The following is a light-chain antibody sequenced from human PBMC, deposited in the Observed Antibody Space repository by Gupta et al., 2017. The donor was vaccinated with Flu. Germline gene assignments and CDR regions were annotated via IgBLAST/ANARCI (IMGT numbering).Light chain of an antibody. V-gene: IGLV2-14*03. Sequence: ITISCTGTGPAVRSYNYVSWYQQHPGKAPRLIIFDVDNRPSGVSTRFSGSKSGDTASLTISGLQPEDESDYYCASDTGSDIHILFGGGTKLTVL. CDR3: ASDTGSDIHIL. J-gene: IGLJ2*01. CDR1: GPAVRSYNY. CDR2: DVD.